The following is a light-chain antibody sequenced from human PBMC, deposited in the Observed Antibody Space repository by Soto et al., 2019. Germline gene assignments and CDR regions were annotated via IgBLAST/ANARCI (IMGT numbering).Light chain of an antibody. CDR3: MQGTLWPPYT. V-gene: IGKV2-30*01. J-gene: IGKJ2*01. CDR2: KVS. CDR1: QSLAYSDGNTY. Sequence: DVVMTQSPLSLPVTLGQPASISCRSSQSLAYSDGNTYLNWFQQRPGQSPRRLIYKVSNRDSGVPDRFSGSGSGTDFTRKISRVEAEDVGVYYCMQGTLWPPYTFGQGTKLEIK.